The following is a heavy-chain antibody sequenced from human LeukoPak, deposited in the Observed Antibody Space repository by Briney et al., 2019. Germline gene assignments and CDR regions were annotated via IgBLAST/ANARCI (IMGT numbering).Heavy chain of an antibody. CDR3: ARLGGYSYGLRR. V-gene: IGHV4-59*01. Sequence: SETLSLTCTVSGGSISSYYWSWIRQPSGKGLEWIGYIYYSGSTNYNPSLKSRVTISVDTSKNQFSLKLSSVTAADTAVYYCARLGGYSYGLRRWGQGTLVTVSS. J-gene: IGHJ4*02. CDR1: GGSISSYY. D-gene: IGHD5-18*01. CDR2: IYYSGST.